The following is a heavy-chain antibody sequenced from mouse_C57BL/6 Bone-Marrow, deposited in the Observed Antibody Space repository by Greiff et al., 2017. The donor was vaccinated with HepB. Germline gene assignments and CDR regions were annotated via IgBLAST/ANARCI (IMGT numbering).Heavy chain of an antibody. D-gene: IGHD1-1*01. CDR2: INPSTGGT. Sequence: VQLQQSGPELVKPGASVKISCKASGYSFTGYYMHWVKQSSEKSLEWIGEINPSTGGTSYNQKFKGKATLTVDKSSSTAYMQLKSLTSEDSAVYYCARWPLIYYYGSSQAWFAYWGQGTLVTVSA. CDR3: ARWPLIYYYGSSQAWFAY. V-gene: IGHV1-43*01. J-gene: IGHJ3*01. CDR1: GYSFTGYY.